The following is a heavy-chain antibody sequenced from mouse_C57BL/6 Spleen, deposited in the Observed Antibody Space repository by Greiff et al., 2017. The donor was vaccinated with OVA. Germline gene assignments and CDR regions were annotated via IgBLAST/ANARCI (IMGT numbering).Heavy chain of an antibody. V-gene: IGHV5-17*01. CDR1: GFTFSDYG. CDR2: ISSGSSTI. D-gene: IGHD2-4*01. J-gene: IGHJ1*03. CDR3: ARGNYDYDEVYWYFDV. Sequence: EVQLVESGGGLVKPGGSLKLSCAASGFTFSDYGMHWVRQAPEKGLEWVAYISSGSSTIYYADTVKGRFTISRDNAKNTLFLQMTSLRSEDTAMYYCARGNYDYDEVYWYFDVWGTGTTVTVSS.